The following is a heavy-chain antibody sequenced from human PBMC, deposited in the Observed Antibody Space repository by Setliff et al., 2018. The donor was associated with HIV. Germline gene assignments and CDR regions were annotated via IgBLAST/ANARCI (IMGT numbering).Heavy chain of an antibody. J-gene: IGHJ4*02. V-gene: IGHV3-30*02. CDR1: GFTFSNYG. CDR2: VRYDGSSK. Sequence: PGGSLRLSCAAFGFTFSNYGMHWVRQAPGKGLECVAFVRYDGSSKYYSDSVKGRFTISRDNSKNTLYLQMNSLRAEDTAVYYCAKDLVYYDSSGDLGYWGQGTLVTVSS. D-gene: IGHD3-22*01. CDR3: AKDLVYYDSSGDLGY.